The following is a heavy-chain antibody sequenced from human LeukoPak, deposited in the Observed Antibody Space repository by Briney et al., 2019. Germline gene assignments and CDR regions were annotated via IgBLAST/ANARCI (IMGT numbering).Heavy chain of an antibody. CDR3: AREVPPSYGYDPTTSNWFDP. D-gene: IGHD5-18*01. V-gene: IGHV3-66*01. Sequence: PGGSLRLSCAASGFTVSSNYMSWVRQAPGKGLEWVSVIYSGGSTYYADSVKGRFTISRDNSKNTLYLQMNSLRAEDTAVYYCAREVPPSYGYDPTTSNWFDPWGQGTLVTVSS. J-gene: IGHJ5*02. CDR2: IYSGGST. CDR1: GFTVSSNY.